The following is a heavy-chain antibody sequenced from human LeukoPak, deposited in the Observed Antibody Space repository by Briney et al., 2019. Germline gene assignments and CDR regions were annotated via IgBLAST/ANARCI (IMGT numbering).Heavy chain of an antibody. D-gene: IGHD2-15*01. CDR2: IWSDGSNE. V-gene: IGHV3-33*06. CDR3: AKGISGYNYYMDV. J-gene: IGHJ6*03. Sequence: GGSLRLSCAASGFTFSNAGMYWVRQPPGKGLEWVAVIWSDGSNEYYADSVKGRFTISRDNSKDTLYLQMNGLRAEDTALYYCAKGISGYNYYMDVWGKGTTVIVSS. CDR1: GFTFSNAG.